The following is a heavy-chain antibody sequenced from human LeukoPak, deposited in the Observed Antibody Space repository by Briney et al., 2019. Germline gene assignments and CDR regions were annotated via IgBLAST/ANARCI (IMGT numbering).Heavy chain of an antibody. J-gene: IGHJ4*02. V-gene: IGHV3-21*01. Sequence: GGSLRVSCAASGFSFSGYGMHWVRQAPGKGLEWVSAISGSGGSTYYADSVKGRFTISRDNAKNSLYLQMNSLRAEDTAVYYCARDGSTVTADYFDYWGQGTLVTVSS. CDR1: GFSFSGYG. CDR3: ARDGSTVTADYFDY. D-gene: IGHD4-17*01. CDR2: ISGSGGST.